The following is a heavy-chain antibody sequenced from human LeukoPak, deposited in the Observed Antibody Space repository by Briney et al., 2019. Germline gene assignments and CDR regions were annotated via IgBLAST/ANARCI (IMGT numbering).Heavy chain of an antibody. CDR2: INPSGGST. CDR3: ARDRLTGTENDAFDI. V-gene: IGHV1-46*01. D-gene: IGHD1-7*01. Sequence: ASVKVSCKASGYTFTSYYMHWVRQAPGQGLEWMGIINPSGGSTSYAQKFQGRVTMTRDMSTSTVYMELSSLRSEDTAVYYCARDRLTGTENDAFDIWGQGTMVTVSS. CDR1: GYTFTSYY. J-gene: IGHJ3*02.